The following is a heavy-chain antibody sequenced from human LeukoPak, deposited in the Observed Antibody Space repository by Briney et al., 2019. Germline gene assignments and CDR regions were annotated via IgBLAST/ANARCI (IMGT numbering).Heavy chain of an antibody. CDR2: INSDGSST. J-gene: IGHJ4*02. Sequence: GGSLRLSCAASRFTFSSYWMHWVRQAPGKGLVWVSRINSDGSSTSYADSVKGRFTISRDNAKNTLYLQMNSLRAEDTAVYYCARETRNYYDSSGYSYWGQGTLVTVSS. CDR3: ARETRNYYDSSGYSY. D-gene: IGHD3-22*01. V-gene: IGHV3-74*01. CDR1: RFTFSSYW.